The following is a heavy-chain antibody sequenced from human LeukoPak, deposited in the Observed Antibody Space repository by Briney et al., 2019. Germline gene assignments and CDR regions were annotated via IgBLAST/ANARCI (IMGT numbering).Heavy chain of an antibody. Sequence: PGGSLRLSCAASGFTFSSYWMTWVRQAPGKGLEWVAVISHDGSNKYYADSVKGRFTISRDNSKNTLYLQMNSLRAEDTAVYYCAKDAHSITMIVVVITYFDYWGQGTLVTVSS. D-gene: IGHD3-22*01. CDR2: ISHDGSNK. CDR3: AKDAHSITMIVVVITYFDY. CDR1: GFTFSSYW. V-gene: IGHV3-30*18. J-gene: IGHJ4*02.